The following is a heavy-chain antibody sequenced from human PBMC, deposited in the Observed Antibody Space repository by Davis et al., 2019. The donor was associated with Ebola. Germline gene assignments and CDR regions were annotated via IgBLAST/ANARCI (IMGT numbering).Heavy chain of an antibody. CDR2: IFYSGST. Sequence: PGGSLRLSCTVSGGSISSSSYYWGWIRQPPGKGLEWIGSIFYSGSTYYNPSLKSRVTISVDTSKNQFSLRLSSVTAADTAVYYCARRVSKYYYDSSGSTFDYWGQGTLVTVSS. J-gene: IGHJ4*02. D-gene: IGHD3-22*01. V-gene: IGHV4-39*01. CDR3: ARRVSKYYYDSSGSTFDY. CDR1: GGSISSSSYY.